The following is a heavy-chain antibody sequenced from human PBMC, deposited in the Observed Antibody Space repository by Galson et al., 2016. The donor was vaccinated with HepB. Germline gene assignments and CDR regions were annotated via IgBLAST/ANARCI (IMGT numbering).Heavy chain of an antibody. Sequence: SLRLSCAASGTSIRSYGMHWVRQAPGKGLEWVAIISYDGSNENYADSVKGRFTISRDNSKNTLYLQMTSLRAEDTAVYYCAKEAGGSYFYYGSDGWGHGTTVTVSS. D-gene: IGHD2-15*01. CDR3: AKEAGGSYFYYGSDG. CDR1: GTSIRSYG. V-gene: IGHV3-30*18. J-gene: IGHJ6*02. CDR2: ISYDGSNE.